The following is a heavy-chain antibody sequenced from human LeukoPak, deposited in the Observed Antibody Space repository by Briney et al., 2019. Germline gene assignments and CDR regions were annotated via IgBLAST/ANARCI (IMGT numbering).Heavy chain of an antibody. CDR2: INPNSGGT. J-gene: IGHJ4*02. CDR3: ARLRKSSGWYLDY. D-gene: IGHD6-19*01. V-gene: IGHV1-2*02. CDR1: GYTFTGYY. Sequence: ASVTVSCKASGYTFTGYYMHWVRQAPGQGLEWMGWINPNSGGTNYAQKFQGRVTMTRDTSISTAYMELSRLRSDDTAVYYCARLRKSSGWYLDYWGQGTLVTVSS.